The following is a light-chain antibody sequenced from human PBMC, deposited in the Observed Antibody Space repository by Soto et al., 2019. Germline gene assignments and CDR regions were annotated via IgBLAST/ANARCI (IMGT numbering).Light chain of an antibody. V-gene: IGLV2-14*01. Sequence: QSVLTQPASVSGSPGQSITVSCTGTSSDVGGYNYVSWYQQHPGKAPKLMIYDVSNRPSGVSNRFSGSKSGNTASLTISGLQAEDEADYYCNSYTSRSTYVFGTGNKVTVL. J-gene: IGLJ1*01. CDR3: NSYTSRSTYV. CDR1: SSDVGGYNY. CDR2: DVS.